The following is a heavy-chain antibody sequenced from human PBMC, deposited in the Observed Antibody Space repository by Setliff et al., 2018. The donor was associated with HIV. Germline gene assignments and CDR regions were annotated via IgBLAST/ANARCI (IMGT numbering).Heavy chain of an antibody. CDR2: IYSSGST. CDR1: GGSISSYY. D-gene: IGHD2-8*01. J-gene: IGHJ6*03. Sequence: PSETLSLTCTVSGGSISSYYWSWIRQPPGKGLEWIGNIYSSGSTNYNPSLKNRVTMSLDTSKTQVSLRLTSVTAADTAVYYCARNLRASVLDYMDVWGKGTTVTVSS. V-gene: IGHV4-4*09. CDR3: ARNLRASVLDYMDV.